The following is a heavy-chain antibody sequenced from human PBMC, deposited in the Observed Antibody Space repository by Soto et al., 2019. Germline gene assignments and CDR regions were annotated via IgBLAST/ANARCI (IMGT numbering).Heavy chain of an antibody. J-gene: IGHJ4*02. CDR3: ARAQSSGIYGQNYLDY. V-gene: IGHV4-39*01. CDR2: IYYSGST. D-gene: IGHD3-3*02. Sequence: QLQLQESGPGLVKPSEHLSLTCTVSGGSISSSSYYWGWIRQPQGKGLEWIGSIYYSGSTYYNPSLKTRATISVDTSKNRSSQKLRSLTALDTAVSDSARAQSSGIYGQNYLDYWAQGTLLTVSS. CDR1: GGSISSSSYY.